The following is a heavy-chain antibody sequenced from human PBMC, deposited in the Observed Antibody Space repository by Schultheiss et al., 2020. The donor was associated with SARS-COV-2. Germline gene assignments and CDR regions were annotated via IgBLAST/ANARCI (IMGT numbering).Heavy chain of an antibody. CDR1: GYTFTSYD. Sequence: ASVKVSCKASGYTFTSYDINWVRQATGQGLEWMGWMNPNSGNTGYAQKFQGRVTMTRNTSISTAYMELSSLRSEDTAVYYCARAPFGYDFWSGYLGGAGGMDVWGQGTTVTVSS. J-gene: IGHJ6*02. CDR3: ARAPFGYDFWSGYLGGAGGMDV. D-gene: IGHD3-3*01. V-gene: IGHV1-8*01. CDR2: MNPNSGNT.